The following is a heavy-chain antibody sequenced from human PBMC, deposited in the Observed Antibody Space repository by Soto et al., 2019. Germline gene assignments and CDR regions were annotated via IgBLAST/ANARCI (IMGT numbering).Heavy chain of an antibody. V-gene: IGHV1-8*01. CDR2: MNPNSGNT. Sequence: QVQLVQSGAEVKKPGASVKVSCKASGYTFTSYDINWVRQATGQGLEWMGWMNPNSGNTGYAQKLQGRVTMTRNTSISTAYMELSSLRSEDTAVYYCARAPTIFGVVIRSYYFDYWGQGTLVTVSS. D-gene: IGHD3-3*01. CDR1: GYTFTSYD. J-gene: IGHJ4*02. CDR3: ARAPTIFGVVIRSYYFDY.